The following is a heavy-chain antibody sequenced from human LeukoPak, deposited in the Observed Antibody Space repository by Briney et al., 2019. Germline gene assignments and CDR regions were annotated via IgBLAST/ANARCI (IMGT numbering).Heavy chain of an antibody. D-gene: IGHD6-19*01. CDR3: ARHLWVSGWHLDY. CDR2: IYYSGST. V-gene: IGHV4-39*01. Sequence: PSETLSLTCIVSGASIIKTSYYWGWIRQPPGKGLEWIGNIYYSGSTYYNPSLKSRVTISIDTSDNQFSLNLSSVTAADTAVYYCARHLWVSGWHLDYWGQGTLVTVSS. CDR1: GASIIKTSYY. J-gene: IGHJ4*02.